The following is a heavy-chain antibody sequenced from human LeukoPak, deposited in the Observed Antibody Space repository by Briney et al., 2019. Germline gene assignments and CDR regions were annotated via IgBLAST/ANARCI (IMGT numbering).Heavy chain of an antibody. CDR3: ARNPDINYYYYYGMDV. CDR1: GLSVSSNY. CDR2: ISGSGGST. V-gene: IGHV3-74*01. D-gene: IGHD3-9*01. J-gene: IGHJ6*02. Sequence: PGGSLRLSCVASGLSVSSNYMSWVRQAPGKGLEWVSAISGSGGSTSYADSVKGRFTISRDNAKNTLYLQMNSLRAEDTAVYYCARNPDINYYYYYGMDVWGQGTTVTVSS.